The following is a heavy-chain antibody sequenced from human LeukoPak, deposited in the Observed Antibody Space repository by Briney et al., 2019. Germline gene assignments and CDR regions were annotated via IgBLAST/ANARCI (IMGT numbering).Heavy chain of an antibody. CDR3: ARDLDYGTYYYYMDV. CDR1: GFTFSSYS. D-gene: IGHD4-17*01. Sequence: GGSLRLSCAASGFTFSSYSMNWVRQAPGKGLEWVSSISSSSSYIYYADSVKGRFTISRDNAKNSLYLQMNSLRAEDTAVYYCARDLDYGTYYYYMDVWGKGTTVTISS. V-gene: IGHV3-21*01. CDR2: ISSSSSYI. J-gene: IGHJ6*03.